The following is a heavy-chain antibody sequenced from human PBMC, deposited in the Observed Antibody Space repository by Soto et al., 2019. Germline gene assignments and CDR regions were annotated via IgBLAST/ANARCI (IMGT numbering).Heavy chain of an antibody. CDR1: GGSISSGGYY. CDR2: IYYTGST. J-gene: IGHJ6*02. Sequence: SETLSLTCTVSGGSISSGGYYWSWIRQHPGKGLEWIGYIYYTGSTYYNPSLKSRVTISVDTSKNQFSLDLSYVTAADTAVYYCARDDYGPVYGMDAWGQGTTVTVSS. V-gene: IGHV4-31*03. CDR3: ARDDYGPVYGMDA. D-gene: IGHD4-17*01.